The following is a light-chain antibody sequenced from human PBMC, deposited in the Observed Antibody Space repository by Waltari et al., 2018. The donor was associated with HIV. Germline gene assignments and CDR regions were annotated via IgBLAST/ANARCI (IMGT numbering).Light chain of an antibody. J-gene: IGLJ1*01. CDR1: SSHFRGYTF. CDR3: CSYSGSGTLYV. V-gene: IGLV2-11*01. Sequence: QSALTQPRSVSGSPGQSVTIPCTGTSSHFRGYTFFSWSQHHPGQAPKLVIPDVTNRPSGVPDRFSGSKSGNTASLTISGLQAEDEADYDCCSYSGSGTLYVFGTGTEVTVL. CDR2: DVT.